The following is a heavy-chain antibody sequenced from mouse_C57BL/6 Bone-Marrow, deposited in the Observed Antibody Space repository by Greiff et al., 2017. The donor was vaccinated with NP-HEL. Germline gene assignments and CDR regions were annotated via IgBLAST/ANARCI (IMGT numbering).Heavy chain of an antibody. V-gene: IGHV1-42*01. CDR3: ARRGTTVGGDYFDY. CDR2: INPSTGGT. J-gene: IGHJ2*01. CDR1: GYSFTGYY. D-gene: IGHD1-1*01. Sequence: LMKPGASVKISCKASGYSFTGYYMNLVKQSPEKSLEWIGEINPSTGGTTYNQKFKAKATLTVDKSSSTAYMQLKSLTSEDSAVYYCARRGTTVGGDYFDYWGQGTTLTVSS.